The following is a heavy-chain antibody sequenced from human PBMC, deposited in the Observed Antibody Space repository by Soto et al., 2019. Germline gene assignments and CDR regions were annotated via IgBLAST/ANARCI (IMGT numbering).Heavy chain of an antibody. D-gene: IGHD3-10*01. Sequence: QVQLVQSGAEVQKPGSSVKVSCKASGGTFSSYTISWVRQAPGQGLEWMGRIIPILGIANYAQKFQGRVTITADKSTSTAYMELSSLRSEDTAVYYCARGYYSGSGSYSGTDYWGQGTLVTVSS. CDR1: GGTFSSYT. J-gene: IGHJ4*02. V-gene: IGHV1-69*02. CDR2: IIPILGIA. CDR3: ARGYYSGSGSYSGTDY.